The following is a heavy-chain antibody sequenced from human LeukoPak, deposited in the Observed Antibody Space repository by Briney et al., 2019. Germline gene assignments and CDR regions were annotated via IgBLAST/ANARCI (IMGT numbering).Heavy chain of an antibody. CDR3: ARAVVCGVEMATIRWYYYYYYMDV. CDR2: INHSGST. V-gene: IGHV4-34*01. D-gene: IGHD5-24*01. Sequence: PSETLSLTCAVYGGSFSGYYWSWIRQPPGKGLEWIGEINHSGSTNYNPSLKSRVTISVDTSKNQFSLKLSSVTAADTAVYYCARAVVCGVEMATIRWYYYYYYMDVWGKGTTVTVSS. J-gene: IGHJ6*03. CDR1: GGSFSGYY.